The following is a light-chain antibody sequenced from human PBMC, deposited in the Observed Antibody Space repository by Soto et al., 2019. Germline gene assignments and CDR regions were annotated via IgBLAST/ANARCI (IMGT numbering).Light chain of an antibody. V-gene: IGKV3-15*01. CDR2: GAS. CDR3: QHYNNWPYT. CDR1: QSVGTY. Sequence: ETVLTQSPATLSVSPGDRATLSRRASQSVGTYLAWYQQKPGQAPRLLIYGASSRVTGIPGRFSGSGSGTEFTLTITSLQSADSAVYYCQHYNNWPYTFGQGTKLEIK. J-gene: IGKJ2*01.